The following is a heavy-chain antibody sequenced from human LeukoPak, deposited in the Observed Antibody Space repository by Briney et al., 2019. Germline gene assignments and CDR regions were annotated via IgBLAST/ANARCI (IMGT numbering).Heavy chain of an antibody. V-gene: IGHV4-59*08. D-gene: IGHD2-21*01. CDR3: ARRSYLVVAPFDI. Sequence: PSETLSLTCVVSRCTHSNNLWTWIRQTPGRGLEWTGQIYYIGSTSYNPSLKSRVTFSVDTSKNQFPLKLNFVTAADPAVYYCARRSYLVVAPFDICGQGTMVTVSS. CDR2: IYYIGST. CDR1: RCTHSNNL. J-gene: IGHJ3*02.